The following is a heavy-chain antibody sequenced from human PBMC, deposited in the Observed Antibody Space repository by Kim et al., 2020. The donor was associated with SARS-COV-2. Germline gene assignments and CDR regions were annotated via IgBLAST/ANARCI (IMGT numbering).Heavy chain of an antibody. Sequence: SETLSLTCTVSGGSISSYYWSWIRQPPGKGLEWIGYIYYSGSTNYNPSLKSRVTISVDTSKNQFSLKLSSVTAADTAVYYCARDCSGGSCEYGAYYYYGMDVWGQGTTVTVS. CDR1: GGSISSYY. CDR2: IYYSGST. J-gene: IGHJ6*02. D-gene: IGHD2-15*01. CDR3: ARDCSGGSCEYGAYYYYGMDV. V-gene: IGHV4-59*01.